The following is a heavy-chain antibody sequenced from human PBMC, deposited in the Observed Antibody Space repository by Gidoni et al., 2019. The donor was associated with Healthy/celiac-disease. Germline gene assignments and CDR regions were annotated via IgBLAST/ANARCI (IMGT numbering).Heavy chain of an antibody. Sequence: QVQLQQWGAGLLTPSETLSLTCAVYGGSFSGYYWSWIRQPPGKGLEWIGEINHSGSTNYNPSLKSRVTISVDTSKNQFSLKLSSVTAADTAVYYCARGSGSRDYYFDYWGQGTLVTVSS. V-gene: IGHV4-34*01. CDR2: INHSGST. D-gene: IGHD3-10*01. J-gene: IGHJ4*02. CDR3: ARGSGSRDYYFDY. CDR1: GGSFSGYY.